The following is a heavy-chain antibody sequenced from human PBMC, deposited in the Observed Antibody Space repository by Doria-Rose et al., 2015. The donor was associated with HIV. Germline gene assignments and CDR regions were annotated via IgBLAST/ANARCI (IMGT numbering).Heavy chain of an antibody. D-gene: IGHD6-13*01. J-gene: IGHJ4*02. CDR2: LNVGNGYT. CDR3: ARIHSLSSSSLGH. Sequence: QAPGQRLAWMGWLNVGNGYTRYSRKFRDRVTVTSDTSANTGYMALSSLRSEDTAVYYCARIHSLSSSSLGHWGQGTLVTVSS. V-gene: IGHV1-3*01.